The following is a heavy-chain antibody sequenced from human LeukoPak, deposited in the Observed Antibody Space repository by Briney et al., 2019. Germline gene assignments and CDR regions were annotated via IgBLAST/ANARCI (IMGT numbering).Heavy chain of an antibody. V-gene: IGHV4-31*03. J-gene: IGHJ5*02. CDR2: IYYTGST. D-gene: IGHD2-2*01. Sequence: SETLSLTCTVSGGSISSGGYFWTWIRQHPGKGLEWIGHIYYTGSTYYNPSLKSRVTISVDTSKNQFSLKLNSVTAADTAVYYCARGPPNTDTYCDTTGCHNWVDPWGQGTLVTVSS. CDR1: GGSISSGGYF. CDR3: ARGPPNTDTYCDTTGCHNWVDP.